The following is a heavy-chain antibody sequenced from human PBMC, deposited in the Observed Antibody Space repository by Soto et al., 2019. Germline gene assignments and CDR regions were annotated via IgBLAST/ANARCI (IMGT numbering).Heavy chain of an antibody. D-gene: IGHD2-15*01. J-gene: IGHJ3*02. V-gene: IGHV3-23*01. CDR3: AIACSGGSCSSPLDAFDI. CDR1: GFTFSSYA. CDR2: ISGSGGST. Sequence: EVQLLESGGGLVQPGGSLRLSCAASGFTFSSYAMSWVRQAPGKGLEWVSAISGSGGSTYYADSVKGRFTISRNNSKNRLYLQMSSLRAEDTAVYYCAIACSGGSCSSPLDAFDIWGQGTMVTVSS.